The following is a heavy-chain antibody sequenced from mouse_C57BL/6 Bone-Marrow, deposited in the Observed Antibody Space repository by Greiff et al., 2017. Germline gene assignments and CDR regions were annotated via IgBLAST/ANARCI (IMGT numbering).Heavy chain of an antibody. V-gene: IGHV14-4*01. CDR2: IDPENGDT. Sequence: EVQRVESGAELVRPGASVKLSCTASGFNIKDDYMHWVKQRPEQGLEWIGWIDPENGDTEYASKFQGKATITADTSSNTAYLQLSSLTSEDTAVYYCITEGLGGLYYDYDGFAYWGQGTLVTVSA. CDR1: GFNIKDDY. J-gene: IGHJ3*01. D-gene: IGHD2-4*01. CDR3: ITEGLGGLYYDYDGFAY.